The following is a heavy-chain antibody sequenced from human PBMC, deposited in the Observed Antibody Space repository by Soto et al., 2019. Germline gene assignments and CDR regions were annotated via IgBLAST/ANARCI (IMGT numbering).Heavy chain of an antibody. V-gene: IGHV4-4*02. D-gene: IGHD5-18*01. CDR2: IFHSGST. Sequence: VQLQESGPGLVKPSGTLSLSCAVSGGSISSGNWWSWVRQFPEKGLEWIGEIFHSGSTNHNPSLKSRVIISVDNSKNQFSLKLSSVPAADTAVYYCASHRGNTYGPYDYWGQGTLVTVSS. CDR3: ASHRGNTYGPYDY. CDR1: GGSISSGNW. J-gene: IGHJ4*02.